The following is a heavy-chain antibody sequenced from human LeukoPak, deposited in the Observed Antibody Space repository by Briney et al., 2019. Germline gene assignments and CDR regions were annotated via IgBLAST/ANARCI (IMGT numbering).Heavy chain of an antibody. CDR2: IIPIFGTA. J-gene: IGHJ4*02. CDR3: AAVLRFLEWSRSIYYFDY. CDR1: RGTFSSYA. Sequence: GASVKVSCKAFRGTFSSYAISWVRQAPGQGLEWMGGIIPIFGTANYAQKFQGRVTITADESTSTAYMELSSLRSEDTAVYYCAAVLRFLEWSRSIYYFDYWGQGTLVTVSP. D-gene: IGHD3-3*01. V-gene: IGHV1-69*01.